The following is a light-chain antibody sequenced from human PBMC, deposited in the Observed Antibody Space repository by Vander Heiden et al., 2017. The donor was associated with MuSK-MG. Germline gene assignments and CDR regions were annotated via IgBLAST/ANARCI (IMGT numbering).Light chain of an antibody. Sequence: EVVMTQSPATLSVSPGERATLSCRASQGVSSNLAWYQQKPGQAPRLLIYVASTRATNIPGRFSASGSGTEFTLTISSLQSEDFAVYYCQQYNNWPLTFGGGTKVEIK. CDR1: QGVSSN. CDR2: VAS. V-gene: IGKV3-15*01. J-gene: IGKJ4*01. CDR3: QQYNNWPLT.